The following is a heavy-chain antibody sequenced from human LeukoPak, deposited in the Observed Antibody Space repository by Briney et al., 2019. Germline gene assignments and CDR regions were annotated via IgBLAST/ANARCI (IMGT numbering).Heavy chain of an antibody. J-gene: IGHJ4*02. Sequence: ASVKVSCKASGYTFTSYYMHWVRQAPGQGLEWMGWMNPNGGNTGYAQKFQGRVTITRNTSISTAYMELSSLRSEDTAVYYCARARLVYGYYNYYFDYWGQGTLVTVSS. CDR3: ARARLVYGYYNYYFDY. CDR2: MNPNGGNT. CDR1: GYTFTSYY. V-gene: IGHV1-8*03. D-gene: IGHD3-9*01.